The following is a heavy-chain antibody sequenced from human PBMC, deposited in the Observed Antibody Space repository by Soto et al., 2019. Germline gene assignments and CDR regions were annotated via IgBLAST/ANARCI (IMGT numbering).Heavy chain of an antibody. CDR1: WVSVSSIGAA. V-gene: IGHV6-1*01. CDR2: TYYRSKCYY. CDR3: ARLSSGWADKYYYGVDV. D-gene: IGHD6-19*01. Sequence: SQTLSLTCAISWVSVSSIGAAWNWVRPSPSRGLECRGRTYYRSKCYYDYSLSVESRITINPDTIKNKVYMQLKSVTGEDTAVYFCARLSSGWADKYYYGVDVWGQGSTVTVSS. J-gene: IGHJ6*02.